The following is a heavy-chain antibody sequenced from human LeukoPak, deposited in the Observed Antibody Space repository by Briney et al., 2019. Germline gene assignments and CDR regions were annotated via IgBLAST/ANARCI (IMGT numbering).Heavy chain of an antibody. J-gene: IGHJ4*02. CDR3: LSRPYGGDSSVPDY. Sequence: PGGSLRLSCAASGFTFSSYAMSWVRQAPGKGLEWVSAISGSGGSTYYADSVKGRFTISRDAAGSSVDLHMTSLRPDDTAVYYCLSRPYGGDSSVPDYWGQGTQVTVSS. V-gene: IGHV3-23*01. CDR2: ISGSGGST. CDR1: GFTFSSYA. D-gene: IGHD2-21*02.